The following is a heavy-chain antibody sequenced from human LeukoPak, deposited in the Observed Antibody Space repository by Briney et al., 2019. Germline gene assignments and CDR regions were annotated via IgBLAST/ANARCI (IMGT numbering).Heavy chain of an antibody. CDR2: ISANNGNT. Sequence: ASVKVSCKASGYTFTNYGFSWVRQAPGQGLEWMGWISANNGNTNYAQKLQGRVTMTTDTSTSTAYMELRSLRSDDTAVYYCASTLGYCSGGSCSWFDPWGQGTLVTVSS. CDR1: GYTFTNYG. D-gene: IGHD2-15*01. CDR3: ASTLGYCSGGSCSWFDP. V-gene: IGHV1-18*01. J-gene: IGHJ5*02.